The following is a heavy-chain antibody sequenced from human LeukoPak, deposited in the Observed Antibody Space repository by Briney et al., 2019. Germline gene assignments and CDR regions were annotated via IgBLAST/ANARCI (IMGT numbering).Heavy chain of an antibody. J-gene: IGHJ6*02. CDR2: IYYSEST. D-gene: IGHD3-16*02. CDR3: AREWSVIYYYGMDV. CDR1: GGSISSGDYY. Sequence: SETLSLNCTVSGGSISSGDYYWSWIRQPPGKGLEWIGYIYYSESTYYNPSLKSRVTISVDTSKNQFSLKLSSVTAADTAVYYCAREWSVIYYYGMDVWGQGTTVTVSS. V-gene: IGHV4-30-4*01.